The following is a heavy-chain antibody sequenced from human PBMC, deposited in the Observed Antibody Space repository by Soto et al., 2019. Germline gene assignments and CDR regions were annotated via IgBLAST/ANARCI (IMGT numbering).Heavy chain of an antibody. D-gene: IGHD3-10*01. CDR3: ARNVYGSGSYYRFGDAFDI. V-gene: IGHV3-11*06. J-gene: IGHJ3*02. CDR2: ISSSSSYT. Sequence: QVQLVESGGGLVKPGGSLRLSCAASGFTFSDYYMSWIRQAPGKGLEWVSYISSSSSYTNYADSVKGRFTISRDNAKKSLYLQMNSLRAEDTAVYYCARNVYGSGSYYRFGDAFDIWGQGTMVTVSS. CDR1: GFTFSDYY.